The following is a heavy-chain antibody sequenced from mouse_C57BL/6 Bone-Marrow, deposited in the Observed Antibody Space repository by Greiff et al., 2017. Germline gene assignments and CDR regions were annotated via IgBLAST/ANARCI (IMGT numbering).Heavy chain of an antibody. J-gene: IGHJ2*01. CDR1: GFTFSSYG. CDR3: AEHERWLLLYCFDY. V-gene: IGHV5-6*01. Sequence: EVKLMESGGDLVKPGGSLKFSCAASGFTFSSYGMSWVRQTPDKRLEWVATISSGGSYTYYPDSVKGRYTISRDNAKNTLYLQMSSLKSEDTAMYYCAEHERWLLLYCFDYWGQGTTLTVSS. D-gene: IGHD2-3*01. CDR2: ISSGGSYT.